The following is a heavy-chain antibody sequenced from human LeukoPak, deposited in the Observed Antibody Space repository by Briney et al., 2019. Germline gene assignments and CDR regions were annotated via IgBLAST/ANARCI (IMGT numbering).Heavy chain of an antibody. CDR2: IYYSGST. CDR1: GGSISSSSYY. J-gene: IGHJ5*02. Sequence: SETLSLTCTVSGGSISSSSYYWGWIRQPPGKGLEWIGSIYYSGSTYYNPSLKSRVTISVDTSKNQFSLKLSSVTAADTAVYFCARDRGWPNWFHPGGQGTMVTVSS. CDR3: ARDRGWPNWFHP. D-gene: IGHD5-24*01. V-gene: IGHV4-39*07.